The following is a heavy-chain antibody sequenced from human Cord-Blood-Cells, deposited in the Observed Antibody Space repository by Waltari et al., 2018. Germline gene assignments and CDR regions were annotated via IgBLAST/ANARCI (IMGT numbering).Heavy chain of an antibody. V-gene: IGHV3-7*01. J-gene: IGHJ4*02. CDR3: ARDEGASGSYFDY. Sequence: EVQLVESGGGLVQPGGSMRLAGAASGFTFSGSWMSWVRQAPGKGREWVANIKQDGIEKYYVDSVKGRFTISRDNAKNSLYLQMNSLRAEDTAVYYCARDEGASGSYFDYWGQGTLVTVSS. CDR1: GFTFSGSW. D-gene: IGHD1-26*01. CDR2: IKQDGIEK.